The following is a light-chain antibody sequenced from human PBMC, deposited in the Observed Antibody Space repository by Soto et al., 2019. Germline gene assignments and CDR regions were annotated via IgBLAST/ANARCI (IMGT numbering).Light chain of an antibody. J-gene: IGKJ5*01. CDR3: MQSTQLPPT. Sequence: DVVMTQTPLSLSVAPGQPASISCKSSQSLLHITGETFLFWYLQKPGQSPQLLIYEVSTRVSGVPDRVSGSWSGTDFTLEISRVETDDVGIYYCMQSTQLPPTFGQGTRLVIE. CDR2: EVS. CDR1: QSLLHITGETF. V-gene: IGKV2D-29*02.